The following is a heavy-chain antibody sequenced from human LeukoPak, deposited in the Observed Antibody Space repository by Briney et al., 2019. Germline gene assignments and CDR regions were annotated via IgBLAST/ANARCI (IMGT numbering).Heavy chain of an antibody. Sequence: SETLSLTCTVSGGSTSSYYWSWIRQPAGKGLEWIGRIYTSGSTNYNPSLKSRVTMSVDTSKKQFSLKLSSVTAADTAVYYCARDRGSSSSRVLGWYYYYMDVWGKGTTVTVSS. D-gene: IGHD6-6*01. CDR1: GGSTSSYY. CDR2: IYTSGST. CDR3: ARDRGSSSSRVLGWYYYYMDV. J-gene: IGHJ6*03. V-gene: IGHV4-4*07.